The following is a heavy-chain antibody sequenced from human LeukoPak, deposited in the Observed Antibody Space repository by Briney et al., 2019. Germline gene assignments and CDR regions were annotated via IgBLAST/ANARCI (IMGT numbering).Heavy chain of an antibody. CDR1: GFTFTSSA. Sequence: GTSVKVSCKASGFTFTSSAMQWVRQARGQRLEWIGWIVVGSGNTNYAQKFQERVTITRDMSTSTAYMELSSLRSEDTAAYYCAAGGYYDFWSVPPGMDVWGQGTTVTVSS. CDR2: IVVGSGNT. J-gene: IGHJ6*02. D-gene: IGHD3-3*01. CDR3: AAGGYYDFWSVPPGMDV. V-gene: IGHV1-58*02.